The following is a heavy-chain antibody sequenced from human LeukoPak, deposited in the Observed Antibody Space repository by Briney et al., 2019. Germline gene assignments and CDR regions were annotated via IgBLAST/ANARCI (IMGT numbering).Heavy chain of an antibody. V-gene: IGHV1-69*05. CDR2: IIPIFGTA. CDR3: ARDLANYYDSSGYDAFDI. J-gene: IGHJ3*02. CDR1: GGTFSSYA. Sequence: ASVKVSCKASGGTFSSYAISWVRQAPGQGLEWMGRIIPIFGTANYAQKFQGRVTFTTDESTSTAYMELSSLRSEDTAVYYCARDLANYYDSSGYDAFDIWGQGTMVTVSS. D-gene: IGHD3-22*01.